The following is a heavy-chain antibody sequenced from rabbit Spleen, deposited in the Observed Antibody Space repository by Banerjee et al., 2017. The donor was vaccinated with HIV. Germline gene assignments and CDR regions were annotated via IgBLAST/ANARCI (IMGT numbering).Heavy chain of an antibody. Sequence: QQLVESGGGLVKPGASLTLTCTASGFSFSSSYYMCWVRQAPGKGLEWIACIYAGSSGSTYYASWAKGRFTISKTSSTTVTLQMTSLTAADTATYFCARGVYSYDDYWKYYFNLWGQGTLVTVS. CDR1: GFSFSSSYY. V-gene: IGHV1S40*01. CDR3: ARGVYSYDDYWKYYFNL. D-gene: IGHD2-1*01. J-gene: IGHJ4*01. CDR2: IYAGSSGST.